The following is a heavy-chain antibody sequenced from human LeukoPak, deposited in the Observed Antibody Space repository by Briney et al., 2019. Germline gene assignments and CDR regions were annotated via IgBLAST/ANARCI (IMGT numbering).Heavy chain of an antibody. CDR1: GFTFSSYA. CDR3: AREGLSGAYRYYGKDV. V-gene: IGHV3-48*03. CDR2: ISSSGRTI. Sequence: PGGSLRLYCAASGFTFSSYAMSWVRQAPGKGLEWVSYISSSGRTIYYADSVKGRFTISRDNAKNSLYLHMGSLRAEDTAVYYCAREGLSGAYRYYGKDVWGQGTTVTVSS. D-gene: IGHD5-12*01. J-gene: IGHJ6*02.